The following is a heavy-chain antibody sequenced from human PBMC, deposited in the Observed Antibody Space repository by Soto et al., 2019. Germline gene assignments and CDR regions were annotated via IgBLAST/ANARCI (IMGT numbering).Heavy chain of an antibody. Sequence: SETLSLTCIVSGGSISGYYWSWIRQPPGKGLEWIGYIYYSGSTNYNPSLKSRVTISVDTSKNQFSLRLSSVTAADTAVYYCARPTKGGAYDLWGQGTMVTVSS. J-gene: IGHJ3*01. V-gene: IGHV4-59*08. CDR3: ARPTKGGAYDL. CDR2: IYYSGST. CDR1: GGSISGYY.